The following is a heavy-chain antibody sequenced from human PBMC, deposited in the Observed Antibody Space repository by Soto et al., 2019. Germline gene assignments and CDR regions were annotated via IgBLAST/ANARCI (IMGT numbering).Heavy chain of an antibody. CDR2: IKSKTDGGTT. CDR3: TTGPSPTTVTSDYYYYGMDV. Sequence: EVQLVESGGGLVKPGGSLRLSCAASGFTFSNAWMSWVRQAPGKGLEWVGRIKSKTDGGTTDYAAPVKGRFTISRDESTNTLYLEMNSLKTEDTAVYYGTTGPSPTTVTSDYYYYGMDVWGQGTTVTVSS. J-gene: IGHJ6*02. V-gene: IGHV3-15*01. D-gene: IGHD4-17*01. CDR1: GFTFSNAW.